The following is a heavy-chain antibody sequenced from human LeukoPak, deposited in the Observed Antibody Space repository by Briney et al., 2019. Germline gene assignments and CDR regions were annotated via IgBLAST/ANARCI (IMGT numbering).Heavy chain of an antibody. D-gene: IGHD1-26*01. CDR3: ASALVGAFDY. CDR2: IKEDGSEE. Sequence: GGSLRLSCAASGFTFSSYAMSWVRQAPGKGLEWVANIKEDGSEEYYVDSVKGRFTISRDNAKNSLYLQMNSLRADDTAVYYCASALVGAFDYWGQGTLVTVSS. V-gene: IGHV3-7*01. CDR1: GFTFSSYA. J-gene: IGHJ4*02.